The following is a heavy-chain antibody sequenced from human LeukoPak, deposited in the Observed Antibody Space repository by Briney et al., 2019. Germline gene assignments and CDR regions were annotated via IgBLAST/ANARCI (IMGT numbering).Heavy chain of an antibody. Sequence: GGSLRLSCAASGFTFSGYSMNWVRQAPGKGLEWVSSISSSSSYIYYADSVKGRFTISRDNAKNSLYLQMNSLRAEDTAVYYCARGAHYYDSSGYSGWGQGTLVTVSS. CDR3: ARGAHYYDSSGYSG. CDR1: GFTFSGYS. J-gene: IGHJ4*02. CDR2: ISSSSSYI. D-gene: IGHD3-22*01. V-gene: IGHV3-21*01.